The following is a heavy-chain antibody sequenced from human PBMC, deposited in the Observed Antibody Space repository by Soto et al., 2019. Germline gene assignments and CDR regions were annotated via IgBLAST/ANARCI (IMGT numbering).Heavy chain of an antibody. CDR1: GFTFSSYA. V-gene: IGHV3-30-3*01. J-gene: IGHJ6*02. D-gene: IGHD3-22*01. CDR2: ISYDGSNK. Sequence: QVQLVESGGGVVQPGRSLRLSCAASGFTFSSYAMHWVRQAPGKGLEWVAVISYDGSNKYYADSVKGRFTISRDNSKNTLYLQMNSLRAEDTAVYYCARDSSGPYYGMDVWGQGTTVTVSS. CDR3: ARDSSGPYYGMDV.